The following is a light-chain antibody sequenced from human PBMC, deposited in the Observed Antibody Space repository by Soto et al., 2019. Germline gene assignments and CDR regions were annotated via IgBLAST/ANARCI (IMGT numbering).Light chain of an antibody. CDR1: QNISVY. CDR3: QQYGSSPPRT. J-gene: IGKJ1*01. Sequence: EIVLTQSPATLSLSPGERATLSCRASQNISVYLAWYQQKPGQAPRLLIYGASTRATDVPDRFSGSGSGADFTLSISRLEPEDFAVYYCQQYGSSPPRTFGQGTKVDIK. CDR2: GAS. V-gene: IGKV3-20*01.